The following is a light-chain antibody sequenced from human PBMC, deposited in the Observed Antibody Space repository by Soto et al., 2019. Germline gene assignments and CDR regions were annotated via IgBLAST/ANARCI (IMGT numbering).Light chain of an antibody. CDR3: QQYNSWPPLT. Sequence: EIVMTQSPATLSVSPGERATLSCRASQSVSKNLAWYQQKPGQAPRLLIYGASTRATDIPARFSGSGSGTEFTLTISSLQSEDFAVYYCQQYNSWPPLTFGGGTKVEIK. CDR2: GAS. CDR1: QSVSKN. J-gene: IGKJ4*01. V-gene: IGKV3-15*01.